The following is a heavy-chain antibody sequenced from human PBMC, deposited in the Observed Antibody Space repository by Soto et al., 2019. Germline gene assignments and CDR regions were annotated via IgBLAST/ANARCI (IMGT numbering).Heavy chain of an antibody. D-gene: IGHD2-15*01. CDR3: AREFRVEYNGDCSGGSCYERKPPVDYFDY. CDR2: IYSGGST. J-gene: IGHJ4*02. CDR1: GFTVSSNY. V-gene: IGHV3-66*01. Sequence: EVQLVESGGGLVQPGGSLRLSCAASGFTVSSNYMSWVRQAPGNGLEWVSVIYSGGSTYYADSVKGRFTISRDNSKNTLYLQMNSLRAEDSAVDYCAREFRVEYNGDCSGGSCYERKPPVDYFDYWGQGTLVTASS.